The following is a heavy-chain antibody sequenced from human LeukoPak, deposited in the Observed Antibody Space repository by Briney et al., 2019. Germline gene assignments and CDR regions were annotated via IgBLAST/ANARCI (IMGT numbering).Heavy chain of an antibody. J-gene: IGHJ6*02. Sequence: ASVKVSCKASGYTFTSYGISWVRQAPGQGLEWMGWISAYNGNTNYAQKLQGRVTMTTDTSTSTAYMELRSLRSDDTAVYHCARGPGGSYYYYYGMDVWGQGTTVTVSS. CDR2: ISAYNGNT. V-gene: IGHV1-18*01. CDR1: GYTFTSYG. D-gene: IGHD1-26*01. CDR3: ARGPGGSYYYYYGMDV.